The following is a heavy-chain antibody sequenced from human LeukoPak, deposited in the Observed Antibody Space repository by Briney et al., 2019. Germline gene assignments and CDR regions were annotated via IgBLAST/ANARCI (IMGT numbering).Heavy chain of an antibody. V-gene: IGHV3-23*01. CDR2: ISGSGGST. J-gene: IGHJ4*02. CDR3: AKDDGDFWSGSKNNRPIDY. Sequence: GGSLRLSCAASGFTFSSYAMSWVRQAPGEGLEWVSAISGSGGSTYYADSVKGRFTISRDNSKNTLYLQMNSLRAEDTAVYYCAKDDGDFWSGSKNNRPIDYWGQGTLVTVSS. D-gene: IGHD3-3*01. CDR1: GFTFSSYA.